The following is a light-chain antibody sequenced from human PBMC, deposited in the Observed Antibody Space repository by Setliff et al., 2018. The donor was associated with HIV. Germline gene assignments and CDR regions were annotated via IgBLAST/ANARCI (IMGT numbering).Light chain of an antibody. V-gene: IGLV1-47*01. CDR3: AAWDDSLSGGV. Sequence: VLTQPPSASGTPGQRVTISCSGSSSNIGSNYVYWYQQLAGTAPNLLRYRNNHRPSGVPDRFFGSKSGTSASLAISGLRSEDEADYYCAAWDDSLSGGVFGGGTKVTVL. J-gene: IGLJ3*02. CDR1: SSNIGSNY. CDR2: RNN.